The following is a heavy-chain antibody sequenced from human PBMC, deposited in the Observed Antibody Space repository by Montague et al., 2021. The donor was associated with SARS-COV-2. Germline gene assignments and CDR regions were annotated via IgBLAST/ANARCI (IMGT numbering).Heavy chain of an antibody. Sequence: PALVKPTQTLTLTCTFSGFSLTNSGVGVAWIRQPPGRALEWLAVIYWANDKRYSPSLKSRLTIIKDTSKNQVVLTLTNLDPEDTATYYCARTEYYDGDGFYPYSYHYYDFDVWGQGTTVTVSS. J-gene: IGHJ6*02. CDR2: IYWANDK. CDR3: ARTEYYDGDGFYPYSYHYYDFDV. CDR1: GFSLTNSGVG. V-gene: IGHV2-5*02. D-gene: IGHD2-21*01.